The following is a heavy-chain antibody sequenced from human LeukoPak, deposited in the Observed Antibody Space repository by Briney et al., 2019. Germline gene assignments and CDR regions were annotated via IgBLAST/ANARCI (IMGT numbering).Heavy chain of an antibody. CDR3: ARADDDDNWFDP. V-gene: IGHV4-59*12. Sequence: SETLSLTCAVYGGSFSGYYWSWIRQPPGKGLEWIGYLYYSGSTNYNPSLKSRVTISVDTSKNQFSLKLSSVTAADTAMYYCARADDDDNWFDPWGQGTLVTVSS. CDR1: GGSFSGYY. CDR2: LYYSGST. J-gene: IGHJ5*02. D-gene: IGHD3-3*01.